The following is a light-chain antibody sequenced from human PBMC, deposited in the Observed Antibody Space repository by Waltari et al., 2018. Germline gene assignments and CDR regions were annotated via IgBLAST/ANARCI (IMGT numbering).Light chain of an antibody. CDR1: SSDVGAYNY. Sequence: HSALAQPASVSGSPGQSITISCTGPSSDVGAYNYVPWYQQHPGKAPRLMIYDVNNRPSGVSNRFSGSKSGNTASLTISGLQAEDEADYYCSSFTRTNSWVFGGGTKVTVL. V-gene: IGLV2-14*03. CDR2: DVN. CDR3: SSFTRTNSWV. J-gene: IGLJ3*02.